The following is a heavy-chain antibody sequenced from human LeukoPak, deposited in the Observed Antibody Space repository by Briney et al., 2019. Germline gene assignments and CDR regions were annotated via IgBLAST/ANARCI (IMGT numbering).Heavy chain of an antibody. Sequence: SEPLSLTCTVSGGSISSYYWSWIRQPPGKGLEWIGYIYYSGSTNYNPSLKSRVTISVDTSKNQFSLKLSSVTAADTAVYYCARIGGSCSGGSCYSEYNWFDPWGQGTLVTVSS. CDR2: IYYSGST. V-gene: IGHV4-59*01. J-gene: IGHJ5*02. D-gene: IGHD2-15*01. CDR1: GGSISSYY. CDR3: ARIGGSCSGGSCYSEYNWFDP.